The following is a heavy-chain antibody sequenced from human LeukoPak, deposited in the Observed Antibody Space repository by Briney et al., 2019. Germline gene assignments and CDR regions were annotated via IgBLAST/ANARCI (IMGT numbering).Heavy chain of an antibody. V-gene: IGHV3-53*01. CDR2: IYSGGST. CDR1: GFTVSSNY. Sequence: GGSLRLSCGASGFTVSSNYMSWVRQAPGKGLEWVSVIYSGGSTYYADSVKGRFTISRDNSKNTLYLQMNSLRAEDTAVYYCARGPYYDSSGYTLNGFDYWGQGTLVTVSS. D-gene: IGHD3-22*01. CDR3: ARGPYYDSSGYTLNGFDY. J-gene: IGHJ4*02.